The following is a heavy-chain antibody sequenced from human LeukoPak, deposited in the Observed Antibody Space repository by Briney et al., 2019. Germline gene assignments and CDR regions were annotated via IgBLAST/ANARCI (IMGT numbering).Heavy chain of an antibody. CDR3: ARGSTDAFDI. CDR2: IYHSGST. CDR1: GYSISSGYY. J-gene: IGHJ3*02. V-gene: IGHV4-38-2*02. D-gene: IGHD5/OR15-5a*01. Sequence: SETLSLTCTVSGYSISSGYYWGWIRQPPGKGLEWIGSIYHSGSTYYNPSLKSRVTISVDTSKNQFSLKLSSVTAADTAVYYCARGSTDAFDIWGQGTMVTVSS.